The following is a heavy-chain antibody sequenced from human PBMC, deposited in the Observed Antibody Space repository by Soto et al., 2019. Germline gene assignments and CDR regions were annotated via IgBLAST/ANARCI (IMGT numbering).Heavy chain of an antibody. CDR3: ARALGKYYNFWSGYSTQFDY. CDR2: ISAHNGNT. CDR1: GYTFTSYG. D-gene: IGHD3-3*01. Sequence: ASVKVSCKASGYTFTSYGISWVRQSPGQGLEWMGWISAHNGNTNYAQKFQGRVTMTTDTSTSTAYMELRSLRSDDTAVYYCARALGKYYNFWSGYSTQFDYWGQGSVVTV. J-gene: IGHJ4*02. V-gene: IGHV1-18*01.